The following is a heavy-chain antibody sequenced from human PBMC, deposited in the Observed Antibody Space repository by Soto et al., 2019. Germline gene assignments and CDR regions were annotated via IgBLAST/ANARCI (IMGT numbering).Heavy chain of an antibody. J-gene: IGHJ4*02. CDR3: ARHGTEYSTSYYFDY. V-gene: IGHV4-59*01. CDR2: IYYSGST. CDR1: GGSISSYY. D-gene: IGHD6-6*01. Sequence: SETLSLTCTVSGGSISSYYWSWTRQPPGKGLEWIGHIYYSGSTNYNPSLKSRVTISVDTSKSQLSLKLSSVTAADTAVYYCARHGTEYSTSYYFDYWAQGTLVTVS.